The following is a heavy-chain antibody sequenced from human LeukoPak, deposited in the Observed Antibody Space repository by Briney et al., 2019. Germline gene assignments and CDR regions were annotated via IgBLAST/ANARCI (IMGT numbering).Heavy chain of an antibody. CDR1: GGTFSSYA. V-gene: IGHV1-69*05. Sequence: SVKVSCKASGGTFSSYAISWVRQAPGQGLEWMGGFIPIFGTANYAQKFQGRVTITTDESTSTAYMELSSLRSEDTAVYYCARLLSAFDAFDIWAKGQWSPSLQ. CDR3: ARLLSAFDAFDI. CDR2: FIPIFGTA. J-gene: IGHJ3*02.